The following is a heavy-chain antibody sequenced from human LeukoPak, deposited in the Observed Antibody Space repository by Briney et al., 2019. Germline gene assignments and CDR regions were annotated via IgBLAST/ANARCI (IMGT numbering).Heavy chain of an antibody. CDR2: IYYSGST. Sequence: PSETLSLTCTVSGGSISSSSYYWGWIRQPPGKGLEWIGSIYYSGSTYYNPSLKSRVTISVDTSKNQFSLKLSSVTAADTAVYYCAMYVGGYFDYWGQGTLVTVSS. CDR1: GGSISSSSYY. V-gene: IGHV4-39*07. J-gene: IGHJ4*02. D-gene: IGHD2-8*01. CDR3: AMYVGGYFDY.